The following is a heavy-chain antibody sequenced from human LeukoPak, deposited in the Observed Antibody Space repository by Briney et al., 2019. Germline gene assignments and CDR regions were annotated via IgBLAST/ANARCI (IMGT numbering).Heavy chain of an antibody. CDR2: ISAYNGNT. D-gene: IGHD3-3*01. J-gene: IGHJ6*03. Sequence: ASVKVSCKASGYTFTSYGISWVRQAPGQGLEWMGWISAYNGNTNYAQKLQGRVTVTTDTSTSTAYMELRSLRSDDTAVYYCARSFGVVINYYMDVWGKGTTVTVSS. CDR1: GYTFTSYG. CDR3: ARSFGVVINYYMDV. V-gene: IGHV1-18*01.